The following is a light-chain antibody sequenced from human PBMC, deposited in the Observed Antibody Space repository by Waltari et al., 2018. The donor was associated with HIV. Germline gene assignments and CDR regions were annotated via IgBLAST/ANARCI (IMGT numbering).Light chain of an antibody. CDR1: ALPKTY. CDR2: KGT. Sequence: SFELTPPPSVSVSPGHTARITCSGDALPKTYAYWYQQKTGQATVLILYKGTERPSVLPERFSGSSSGTTVTLTSSGVQAEDWADYYCQSANSRGTSLVFGGGTKLTVL. CDR3: QSANSRGTSLV. J-gene: IGLJ3*02. V-gene: IGLV3-25*03.